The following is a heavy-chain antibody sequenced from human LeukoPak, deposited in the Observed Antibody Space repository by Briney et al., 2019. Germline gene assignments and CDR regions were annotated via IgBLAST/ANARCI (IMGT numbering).Heavy chain of an antibody. Sequence: GGSLRLSCAASGFTFSTYWMHWVRQAPGKGLVWVSRINGDGSSTSYADSVKGRFTISRDNAKNSLYLQMNSLRAEDTAVYYCARAYYGSGSYFLLDYWGQGTLVTVSS. J-gene: IGHJ4*02. CDR2: INGDGSST. D-gene: IGHD3-10*01. CDR3: ARAYYGSGSYFLLDY. CDR1: GFTFSTYW. V-gene: IGHV3-74*01.